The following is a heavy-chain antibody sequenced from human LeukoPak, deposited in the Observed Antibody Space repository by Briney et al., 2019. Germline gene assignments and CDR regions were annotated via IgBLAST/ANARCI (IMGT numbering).Heavy chain of an antibody. CDR1: GFTFGDYA. CDR3: TRDFYCGGDCYSSGVDY. V-gene: IGHV3-49*04. CDR2: IRSKAYGGTT. J-gene: IGHJ4*02. Sequence: QTGGSLRLSCTASGFTFGDYAMSWVRQAPGKGLEWVGFIRSKAYGGTTEYAASVKGRFTISRDDSKSIAYLQMSSLKTEDTAVYYCTRDFYCGGDCYSSGVDYWGQGTLVTVSS. D-gene: IGHD2-21*02.